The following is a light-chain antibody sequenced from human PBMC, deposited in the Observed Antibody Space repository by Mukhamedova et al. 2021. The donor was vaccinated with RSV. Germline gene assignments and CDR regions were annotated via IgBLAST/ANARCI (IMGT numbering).Light chain of an antibody. CDR3: QQVNSLPWT. CDR1: HGISNW. CDR2: AAS. V-gene: IGKV1-12*01. Sequence: HGISNWLAWYQQKSGSAPNLLIFAASTLQTGVPSRFSGSGSGTDLTLTISSLQPEDVATYYCQQVNSLPWTFGQGTKVEIK. J-gene: IGKJ1*01.